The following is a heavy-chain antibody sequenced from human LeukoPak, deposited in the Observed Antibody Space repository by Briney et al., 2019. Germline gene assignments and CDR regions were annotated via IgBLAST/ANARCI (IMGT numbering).Heavy chain of an antibody. Sequence: PGRALRLSCAASGFTFSSYGMHGVRQAPGKGLEWGAVISYDGSNKYYADSVKGRFTISRDNSKNTLYLQMNSLRAEDTAVYYCAKSPRQLVEIDYWGQGTLVTVSA. V-gene: IGHV3-30*18. CDR2: ISYDGSNK. CDR1: GFTFSSYG. CDR3: AKSPRQLVEIDY. J-gene: IGHJ4*02. D-gene: IGHD6-13*01.